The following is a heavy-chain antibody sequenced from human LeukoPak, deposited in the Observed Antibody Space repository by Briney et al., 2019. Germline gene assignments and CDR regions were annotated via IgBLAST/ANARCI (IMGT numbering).Heavy chain of an antibody. CDR1: GYTFTSYV. D-gene: IGHD6-19*01. J-gene: IGHJ4*02. Sequence: HCASVTVSCMSSGYTFTSYVITWVRQAPGQGLEWMGWISAYNCNTKYAQKLQGRVTMTTDTPTRTAYMELRSLRSDDTAVYYCARGGSGWSSDYWGQGTLVTVSS. CDR2: ISAYNCNT. CDR3: ARGGSGWSSDY. V-gene: IGHV1-18*01.